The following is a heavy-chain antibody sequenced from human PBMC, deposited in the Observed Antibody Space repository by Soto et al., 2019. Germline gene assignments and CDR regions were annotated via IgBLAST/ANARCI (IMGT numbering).Heavy chain of an antibody. V-gene: IGHV3-23*01. CDR1: GFTFSNYA. J-gene: IGHJ4*02. Sequence: GGSLRLSCAGSGFTFSNYAMAWVRQAPGKGLEWVSSVSGSGGNTFYADSVKGRFTISRDNSKNTLYLRMNSLRAEDTAVYYCAKNSENFGDSKSDYCGQGTLVTVSS. D-gene: IGHD4-17*01. CDR2: VSGSGGNT. CDR3: AKNSENFGDSKSDY.